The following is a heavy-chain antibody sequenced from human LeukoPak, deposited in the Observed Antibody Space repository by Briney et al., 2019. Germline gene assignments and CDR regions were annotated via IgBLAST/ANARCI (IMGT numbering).Heavy chain of an antibody. CDR1: GFTFSSYA. D-gene: IGHD6-19*01. Sequence: GGSLRLSCAASGFTFSSYAMTWVRQAPGKGLEWVAVISGDGGSKYYADSVKGRFTISRDNSKNTLYLQMNSLRAEDTAVYYCANGVAVAGTGGSSDWFDPWGQGTLVTVSS. J-gene: IGHJ5*02. V-gene: IGHV3-23*01. CDR2: ISGDGGSK. CDR3: ANGVAVAGTGGSSDWFDP.